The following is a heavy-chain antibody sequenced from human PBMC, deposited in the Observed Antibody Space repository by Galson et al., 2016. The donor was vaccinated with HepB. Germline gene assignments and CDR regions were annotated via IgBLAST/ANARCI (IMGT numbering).Heavy chain of an antibody. D-gene: IGHD2-2*01. CDR2: IFHSGST. J-gene: IGHJ5*02. CDR1: GGSTSSGSYY. V-gene: IGHV4-31*03. CDR3: ARTSVVPAALFDR. Sequence: TLSLTCNVSGGSTSSGSYYWSWIRQHPGKGLEWIGYIFHSGSTNYNLSLKSRLTISVDKSKNHFSLKLSSVTAADTAVYYCARTSVVPAALFDRWGQGALVTVSS.